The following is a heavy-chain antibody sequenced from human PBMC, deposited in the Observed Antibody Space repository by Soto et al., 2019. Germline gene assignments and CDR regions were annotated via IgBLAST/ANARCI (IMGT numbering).Heavy chain of an antibody. Sequence: QVPLQESGPGLVKPSETLSLTCSVSGGSISSSYWSWIRQPPGKGLEGIGYISYSGSANYNPSLKSRLTLSLHTSVTQCSRRLSSVTAADTAVYFCPRDRYILTGDYKGGYYYFDYWGQGTLVTVSS. CDR3: PRDRYILTGDYKGGYYYFDY. CDR2: ISYSGSA. CDR1: GGSISSSY. J-gene: IGHJ4*02. D-gene: IGHD3-9*01. V-gene: IGHV4-59*01.